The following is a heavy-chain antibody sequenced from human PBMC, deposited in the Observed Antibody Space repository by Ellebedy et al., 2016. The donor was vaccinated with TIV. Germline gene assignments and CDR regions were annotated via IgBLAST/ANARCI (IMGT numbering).Heavy chain of an antibody. CDR3: ARYEMYSSGWYGGLDY. V-gene: IGHV1-69*13. D-gene: IGHD6-19*01. CDR2: IIPIFGTA. CDR1: GGTFSSYA. Sequence: ASVKVSCKASGGTFSSYAISWVWQAPGQGLEWMGGIIPIFGTANYAQKFQGRVTITADESTSTAYMELSSLRSEDTAVYYCARYEMYSSGWYGGLDYWGQGTLVTVSS. J-gene: IGHJ4*02.